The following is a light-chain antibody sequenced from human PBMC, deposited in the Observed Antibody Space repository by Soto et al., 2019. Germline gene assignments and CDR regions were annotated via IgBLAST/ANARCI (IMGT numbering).Light chain of an antibody. Sequence: IQLNQTPSSLILPVCDRVTITYRARQGISNYLVWYQQKPGKVLKLLIYAAPNLQSGVPSRFSGGRSGTDFTLTISTLQPEDFATYFCLQLYNYPRTFGRGTKVDIK. CDR3: LQLYNYPRT. V-gene: IGKV1-27*01. J-gene: IGKJ1*01. CDR2: AAP. CDR1: QGISNY.